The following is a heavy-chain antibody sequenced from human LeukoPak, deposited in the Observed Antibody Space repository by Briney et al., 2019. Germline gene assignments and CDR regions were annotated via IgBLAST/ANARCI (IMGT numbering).Heavy chain of an antibody. J-gene: IGHJ5*02. CDR1: GYSFTSYW. CDR2: IYPGDSDT. V-gene: IGHV5-51*01. D-gene: IGHD3-10*01. CDR3: ARLLGYGSGSYSRSNWFDP. Sequence: GESLKISCKGSGYSFTSYWIGWVGQMPGKGLEWMGIIYPGDSDTRYSPSFQGQVTISADKSISTAYLQWSSLKASDTAMYYCARLLGYGSGSYSRSNWFDPWGQGTLVTVSS.